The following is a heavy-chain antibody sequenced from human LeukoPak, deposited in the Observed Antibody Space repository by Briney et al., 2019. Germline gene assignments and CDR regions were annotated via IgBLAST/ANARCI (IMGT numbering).Heavy chain of an antibody. D-gene: IGHD1-26*01. CDR3: AREGRYSGSYKAFDI. V-gene: IGHV3-23*01. Sequence: GGSLRLSCEASRFTFSSYAMSWVRQAPRKGLEWVSSISGSGDSTYYADSVKGRFTISRDNAKNSLYLQMNSLRAEDTAVYYCAREGRYSGSYKAFDIWGQGTMVTVSS. J-gene: IGHJ3*02. CDR1: RFTFSSYA. CDR2: ISGSGDST.